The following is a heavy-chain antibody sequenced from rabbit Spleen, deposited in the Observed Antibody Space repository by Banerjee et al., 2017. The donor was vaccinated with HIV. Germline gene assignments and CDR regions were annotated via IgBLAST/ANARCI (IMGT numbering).Heavy chain of an antibody. CDR1: GFDFSTYY. V-gene: IGHV1S40*01. J-gene: IGHJ4*01. Sequence: QSLQESGGGLFQPGGSLALTCKASGFDFSTYYMSWVRQAPGKGLEWIACIYTGNSKTYYASWAKGRFTISKTSSTTVTLQMTSLTVADTATYFCAIGPRNVYYRRNFCGQCPPVTVS. CDR2: IYTGNSKT. D-gene: IGHD1-1*01. CDR3: AIGPRNVYYRRNF.